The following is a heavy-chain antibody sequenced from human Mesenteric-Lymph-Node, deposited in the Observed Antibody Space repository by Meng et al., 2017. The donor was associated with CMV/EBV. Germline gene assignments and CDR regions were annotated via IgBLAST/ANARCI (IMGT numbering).Heavy chain of an antibody. Sequence: SETLSLTCAVYGGSFSGYYWSWIRQPPGKGLEWIGEINHSGSTNYNPSLKSRVTISVDTSKNQFSLKLSSVTAADTAVYYCARTIPREGMDVWGQGTTVTVSS. CDR2: INHSGST. CDR1: GGSFSGYY. V-gene: IGHV4-34*01. D-gene: IGHD3-3*01. CDR3: ARTIPREGMDV. J-gene: IGHJ6*02.